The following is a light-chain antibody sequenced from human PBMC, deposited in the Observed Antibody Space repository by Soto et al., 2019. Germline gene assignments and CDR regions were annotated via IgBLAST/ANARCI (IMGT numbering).Light chain of an antibody. Sequence: DIQMTQSPSTLSASVGDRVTITCRASQSISSWLAWYQQKPGKAPKPLIYDASSLESGVPSRFSGSGSGTEFTLTISSLQPDDFAPYYCQQYNSYSPTFGQGTRLEIK. J-gene: IGKJ5*01. CDR1: QSISSW. CDR2: DAS. CDR3: QQYNSYSPT. V-gene: IGKV1-5*01.